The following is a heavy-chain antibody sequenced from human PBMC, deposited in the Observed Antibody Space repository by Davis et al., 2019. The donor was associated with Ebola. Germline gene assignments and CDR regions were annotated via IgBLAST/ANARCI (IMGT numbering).Heavy chain of an antibody. Sequence: PSETLSLTCAVSGGSISSSNWWSWVRQPPGKGLEWIGEIYHSGSTNYNPSLKSRVTVSVDKSKNQFSLKLSSVTAADTAVYYCARVYCGGDCYVDYWGQGTLVTVSS. D-gene: IGHD2-21*01. CDR3: ARVYCGGDCYVDY. J-gene: IGHJ4*02. CDR1: GGSISSSNW. CDR2: IYHSGST. V-gene: IGHV4-4*02.